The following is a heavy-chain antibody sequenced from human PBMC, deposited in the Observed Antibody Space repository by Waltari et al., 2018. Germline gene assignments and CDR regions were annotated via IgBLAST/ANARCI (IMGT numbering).Heavy chain of an antibody. CDR1: GFTFSSYG. J-gene: IGHJ5*02. Sequence: QVQLVESGGGVVQPGRSLRLSCAASGFTFSSYGMPWVRQAPGKGLEWVAVIWYDGSNKYYADSVKGRFTISRDNSKNTLYLQMNSLRAEDTAMYYCAKETRGFDPWGQGTLVTVSS. CDR2: IWYDGSNK. D-gene: IGHD3-10*01. CDR3: AKETRGFDP. V-gene: IGHV3-30*18.